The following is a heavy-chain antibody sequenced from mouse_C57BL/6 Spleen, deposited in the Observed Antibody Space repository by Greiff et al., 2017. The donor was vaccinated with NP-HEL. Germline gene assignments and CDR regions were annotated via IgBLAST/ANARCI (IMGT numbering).Heavy chain of an antibody. V-gene: IGHV1-82*01. Sequence: VQLQQPGPELVKPGASVKISCKASGYAFSSSWMNWVKQRPGKGLEWIGRIYPGDGDTNYNGKFKGKATLTADKSSSTAYMQLSSLTSEESAVYVGARNPYYDDSSSWFAYWGQGTLVTVSA. J-gene: IGHJ3*01. CDR2: IYPGDGDT. CDR3: ARNPYYDDSSSWFAY. CDR1: GYAFSSSW. D-gene: IGHD1-1*01.